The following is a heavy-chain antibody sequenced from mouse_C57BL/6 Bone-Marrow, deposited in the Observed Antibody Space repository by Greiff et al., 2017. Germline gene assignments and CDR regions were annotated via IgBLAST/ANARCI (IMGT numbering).Heavy chain of an antibody. CDR1: GFTFSSYG. J-gene: IGHJ4*01. CDR2: ISSGGSYT. D-gene: IGHD2-4*01. V-gene: IGHV5-6*02. Sequence: DVMLVESGGDLVKPGGSLKLSCAASGFTFSSYGMSWVRQTPDKRLEWVATISSGGSYTYYPDSVKGRFTISRDNAKNTLYLQMSSLKSEDTAMYYCARHTVYYDLYYAMDYWGQGTSVTVSS. CDR3: ARHTVYYDLYYAMDY.